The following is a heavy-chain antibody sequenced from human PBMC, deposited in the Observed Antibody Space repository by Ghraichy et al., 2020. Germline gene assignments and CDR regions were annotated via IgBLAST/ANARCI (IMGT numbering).Heavy chain of an antibody. J-gene: IGHJ4*02. CDR2: IYSGGST. Sequence: GGSLRLSCAASGFTVSSNYMSWIRQAPGKGLEWVSVIYSGGSTYYADSVKGRFTISRHNSKNTLYLQMNSLRAEDTAVYYCASDFYDSSGYYYPSGYWGQGTLVTVSS. V-gene: IGHV3-53*04. CDR1: GFTVSSNY. CDR3: ASDFYDSSGYYYPSGY. D-gene: IGHD3-22*01.